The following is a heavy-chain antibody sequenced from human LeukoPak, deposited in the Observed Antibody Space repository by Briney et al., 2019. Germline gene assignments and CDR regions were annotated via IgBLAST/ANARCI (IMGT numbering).Heavy chain of an antibody. Sequence: PSQTLSLTCTVSGGSISSYYWSWIRQPPGKGLEWIGYIYYSGSTNYNPSLKSRVTISVDTSKNQFSLKLSSVTAADTAVYYCARMGYPTHYYYYMDVWGKGTTVTVSS. V-gene: IGHV4-59*01. J-gene: IGHJ6*03. CDR1: GGSISSYY. CDR3: ARMGYPTHYYYYMDV. D-gene: IGHD2-2*01. CDR2: IYYSGST.